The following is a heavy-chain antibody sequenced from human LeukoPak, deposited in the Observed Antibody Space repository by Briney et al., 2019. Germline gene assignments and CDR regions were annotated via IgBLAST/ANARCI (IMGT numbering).Heavy chain of an antibody. D-gene: IGHD2-15*01. CDR1: GYTFTSYG. CDR2: ISAYNGNT. J-gene: IGHJ5*02. V-gene: IGHV1-18*01. CDR3: ARGLGLRYCSGGSCYWFDP. Sequence: ASVMVSCKASGYTFTSYGISWVRQAPGQGLEWMGWISAYNGNTNYAQKLQGRVTMTRNTSISTAYMELSSLRSEDTAVYYCARGLGLRYCSGGSCYWFDPWGQGTLVTVSS.